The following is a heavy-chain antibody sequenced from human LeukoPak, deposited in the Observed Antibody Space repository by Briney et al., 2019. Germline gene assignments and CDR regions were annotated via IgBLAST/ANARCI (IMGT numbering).Heavy chain of an antibody. V-gene: IGHV3-43*02. CDR3: AKDMVDPLPTYYYDSSVLAGYGMDV. Sequence: GGSLRLSCAAAGFTFDDYAMHWVRQAPGKGLEWVSLISGDGGSTYYADSVKGRFTISRDNSKNSLYLQMNSLRTEDTALYYCAKDMVDPLPTYYYDSSVLAGYGMDVWGQGTTVTVSS. CDR1: GFTFDDYA. CDR2: ISGDGGST. D-gene: IGHD3-22*01. J-gene: IGHJ6*02.